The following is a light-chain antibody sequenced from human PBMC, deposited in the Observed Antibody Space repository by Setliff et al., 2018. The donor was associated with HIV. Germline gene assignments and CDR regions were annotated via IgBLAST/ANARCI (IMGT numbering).Light chain of an antibody. V-gene: IGLV2-14*03. Sequence: QSVLTQPASVSGSPGQSITISCTGTSGDIGGYNYVSWYQLHPDKAPKLLIDDVGNRPSGVSKHFSGSKSGNTASLTISGLQAEDEADYYCSSYTTNNTLVFGGGTKVTVL. CDR3: SSYTTNNTLV. CDR1: SGDIGGYNY. CDR2: DVG. J-gene: IGLJ3*02.